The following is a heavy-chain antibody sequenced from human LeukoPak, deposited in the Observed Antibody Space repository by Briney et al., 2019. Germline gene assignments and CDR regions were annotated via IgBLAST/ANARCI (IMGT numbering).Heavy chain of an antibody. CDR3: ARDSVLRYFDWLSYYYYYMDV. V-gene: IGHV1-2*02. Sequence: AASVKVSCKASGYTFTGYYMHWVRQAPGQGLEWMGWINPNSGGTNYAQKFQGRVTMTRDTSISTAYMELSRLRSDDTAVYYCARDSVLRYFDWLSYYYYYMDVWGKGTTVTVSS. J-gene: IGHJ6*03. D-gene: IGHD3-9*01. CDR2: INPNSGGT. CDR1: GYTFTGYY.